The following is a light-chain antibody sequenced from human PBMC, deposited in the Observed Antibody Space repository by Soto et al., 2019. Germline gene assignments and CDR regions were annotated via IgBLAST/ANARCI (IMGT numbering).Light chain of an antibody. Sequence: DIQMTQSPSTLSASVGDRVTITCRASQSISNWLAWHQQKPGKVPKILIYKASSLEGGVPSRFSGSGSGTEFTLTISSLQPEDFATYYCQQYNGYRWTFGQGTKVDIK. J-gene: IGKJ1*01. CDR3: QQYNGYRWT. CDR2: KAS. V-gene: IGKV1-5*03. CDR1: QSISNW.